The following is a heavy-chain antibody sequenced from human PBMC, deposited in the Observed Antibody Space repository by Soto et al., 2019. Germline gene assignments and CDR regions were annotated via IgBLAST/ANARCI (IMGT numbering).Heavy chain of an antibody. Sequence: ASVKVSCKVSGYTLTELSMHWVRQAPGKGLEWMGGFDAEDGETIYAQKLQGRVTMTTDTSTGTAYMELSSLRSDDTAVYYCAREGTADAFDIWGQGTMVTVSS. D-gene: IGHD2-21*02. J-gene: IGHJ3*02. CDR2: FDAEDGET. CDR1: GYTLTELS. CDR3: AREGTADAFDI. V-gene: IGHV1-24*01.